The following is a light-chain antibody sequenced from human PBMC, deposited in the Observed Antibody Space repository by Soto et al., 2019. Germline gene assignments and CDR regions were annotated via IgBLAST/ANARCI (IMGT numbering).Light chain of an antibody. CDR1: SSNIGNNY. CDR3: GMWDSSLSDARVV. Sequence: QSALTQPPSVSAAPGQKVTISCSGSSSNIGNNYVSWYQQLPGTAPKLLIYVNNKRPSGIPDRFSGSKSGTSATLGITGLQTGDEADYYCGMWDSSLSDARVVFGGGTKVTVL. V-gene: IGLV1-51*01. CDR2: VNN. J-gene: IGLJ2*01.